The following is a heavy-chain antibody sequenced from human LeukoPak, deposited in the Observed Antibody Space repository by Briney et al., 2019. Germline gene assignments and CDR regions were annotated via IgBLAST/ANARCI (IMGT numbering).Heavy chain of an antibody. CDR1: GFTFSTYS. CDR2: ISSSSSTI. V-gene: IGHV3-48*01. J-gene: IGHJ3*02. Sequence: GGSLRLSCAASGFTFSTYSINWVRQSPGKGLEWVSYISSSSSTIYYADSVKGRFTISRDNAKNSLYLQMNSLRAEDTAVYYCAVSITMIVVANDAFDIWGQGTMVTVSS. CDR3: AVSITMIVVANDAFDI. D-gene: IGHD3-22*01.